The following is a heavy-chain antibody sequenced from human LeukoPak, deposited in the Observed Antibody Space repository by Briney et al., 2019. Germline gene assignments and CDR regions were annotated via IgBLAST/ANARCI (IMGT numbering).Heavy chain of an antibody. CDR1: GFTVSSNY. J-gene: IGHJ4*02. V-gene: IGHV3-21*01. D-gene: IGHD3-22*01. CDR3: ARDADYYDSSGYYFDY. Sequence: PGGSLRLSCAASGFTVSSNYMNWVRQAPGKGLEWVSSISSSSSYIYYADSVKGRFTISRDNAKNSLYLQMNSLRAEDTAVYYCARDADYYDSSGYYFDYWGQGTLVTVSS. CDR2: ISSSSSYI.